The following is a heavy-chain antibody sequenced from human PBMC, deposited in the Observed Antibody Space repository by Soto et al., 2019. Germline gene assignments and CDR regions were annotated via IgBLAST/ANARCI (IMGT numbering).Heavy chain of an antibody. Sequence: QVQRRESGPGLVKPSQTLLLTCSVSGASIAGGSYYWSWLRQPPGKGLEWIGYSPSRGRPFYHPSLASRSTISSDTSTNKISLQLTSVTADDTAVYYCARDQYSGYDFALWGQGTMVTVSS. D-gene: IGHD5-12*01. J-gene: IGHJ5*02. V-gene: IGHV4-30-4*01. CDR1: GASIAGGSYY. CDR3: ARDQYSGYDFAL. CDR2: SPSRGRP.